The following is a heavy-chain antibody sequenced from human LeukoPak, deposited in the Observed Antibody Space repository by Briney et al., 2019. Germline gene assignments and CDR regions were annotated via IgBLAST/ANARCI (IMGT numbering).Heavy chain of an antibody. CDR3: AGQDIAVAGSSYFDY. CDR1: GGSITSYY. V-gene: IGHV4-59*08. D-gene: IGHD6-19*01. CDR2: IYYSGST. J-gene: IGHJ4*02. Sequence: SSETLSLTCTVSGGSITSYYWSWIRQPPGKGLEWIGYIYYSGSTNYNPSLKSRVTISVDTSKNQFSLKLSSVTAADTAVYYCAGQDIAVAGSSYFDYWGQGTLVTVSS.